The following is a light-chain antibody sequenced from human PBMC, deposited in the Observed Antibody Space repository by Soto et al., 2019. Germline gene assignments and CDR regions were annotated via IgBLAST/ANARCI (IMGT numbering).Light chain of an antibody. CDR3: QQFSLPYT. CDR1: QSVISHY. Sequence: EIVLTQSPGTLSLSPGERATLSCRASQSVISHYLAWYQQKPGQAPRLLIYGASSRATGIPDRFSGSGSGTDFTLTISRLEPEDFPVYYCQQFSLPYTFGQGTKLQI. CDR2: GAS. J-gene: IGKJ2*01. V-gene: IGKV3-20*01.